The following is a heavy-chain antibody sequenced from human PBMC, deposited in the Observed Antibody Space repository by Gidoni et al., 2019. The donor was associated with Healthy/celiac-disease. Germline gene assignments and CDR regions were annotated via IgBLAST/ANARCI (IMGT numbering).Heavy chain of an antibody. V-gene: IGHV3-23*01. J-gene: IGHJ4*02. Sequence: EVQLLESGGGLVQPGGSLRLSCAASGCTFSSYAMSWVRQAPGKGLEWVSAISGSGGSTYYADSVKGRFTISRDNSKNPLYLQMNSLRAEDTAVYYCAKDRRFLEWSAFDYWGQGTLVTVSS. CDR3: AKDRRFLEWSAFDY. CDR2: ISGSGGST. D-gene: IGHD3-3*01. CDR1: GCTFSSYA.